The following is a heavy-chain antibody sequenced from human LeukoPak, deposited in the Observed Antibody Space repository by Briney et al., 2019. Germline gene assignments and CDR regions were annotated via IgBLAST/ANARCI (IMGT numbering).Heavy chain of an antibody. CDR2: VSSSGST. CDR1: RGSISPYY. V-gene: IGHV4-59*08. D-gene: IGHD6-13*01. Sequence: PSETLSLTCTVSRGSISPYYWSWIRQPPGKGLEWIGYVSSSGSTNYNPSRKSRVTISVDRSKNQLSLKLSSVTAADAAVYCCARLVSSSLDYWGQGALVTVSS. J-gene: IGHJ4*02. CDR3: ARLVSSSLDY.